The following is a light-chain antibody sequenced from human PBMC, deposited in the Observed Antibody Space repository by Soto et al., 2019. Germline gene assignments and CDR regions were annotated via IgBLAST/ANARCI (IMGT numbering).Light chain of an antibody. CDR1: GNEVGGYKY. CDR3: SSYASSSPFV. V-gene: IGLV2-14*01. J-gene: IGLJ1*01. Sequence: QSALTQPASVSGSPGQSITISCTGNGNEVGGYKYVSWYQQLPGKAPKLMIYDVSYRPSGVSDRFSGSKSGNTASLIISGLQAEDEADYYCSSYASSSPFVFGTGTKVTVL. CDR2: DVS.